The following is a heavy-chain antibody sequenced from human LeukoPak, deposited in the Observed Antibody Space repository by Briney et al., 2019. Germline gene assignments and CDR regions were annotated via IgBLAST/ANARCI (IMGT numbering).Heavy chain of an antibody. D-gene: IGHD1-26*01. V-gene: IGHV4-39*07. CDR2: MYYSGST. CDR1: GGSISSSSYY. CDR3: ARDGGSYYFDY. J-gene: IGHJ4*02. Sequence: SETLSLTCSVSGGSISSSSYYWAWIRQPPGKGLEWIGSMYYSGSTYYNPSLKSRVTISVDTSKNQFSLKVSSVTAADTAVYYCARDGGSYYFDYWGQGTLVTVSS.